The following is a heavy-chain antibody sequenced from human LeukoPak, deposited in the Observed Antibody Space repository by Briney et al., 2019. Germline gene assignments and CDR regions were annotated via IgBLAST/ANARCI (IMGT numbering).Heavy chain of an antibody. CDR2: IYTSGST. CDR1: GGSISSYY. D-gene: IGHD1-26*01. CDR3: ARDLSGSYYGYWFDP. V-gene: IGHV4-4*07. J-gene: IGHJ5*02. Sequence: SETLSPTCTVSGGSISSYYWSWIRQPAGKGLEWIGRIYTSGSTNYNPSLKSRVTMSVDTSKNQFSLKLSSVTAADTAVYYCARDLSGSYYGYWFDPWGQGTLVTVSS.